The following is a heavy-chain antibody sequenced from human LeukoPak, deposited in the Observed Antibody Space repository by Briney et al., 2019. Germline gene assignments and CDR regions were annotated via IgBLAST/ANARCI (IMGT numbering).Heavy chain of an antibody. V-gene: IGHV4-61*02. Sequence: SETLSLTCTVSGGSISSGTYHWNWIRQPAGKELEWIGRIYTIGTTNYDPSLKSRVTISVDTSKNQFSLKLSSVTAADTAVYYCATQGSSWYEKWFDPWGQGTLVTVSS. CDR3: ATQGSSWYEKWFDP. J-gene: IGHJ5*02. D-gene: IGHD6-13*01. CDR2: IYTIGTT. CDR1: GGSISSGTYH.